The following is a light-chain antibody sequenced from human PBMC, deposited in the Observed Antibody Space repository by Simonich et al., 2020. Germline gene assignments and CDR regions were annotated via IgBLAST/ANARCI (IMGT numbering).Light chain of an antibody. Sequence: SYELNQPSSVSVSPGQTARITCSGDVLAKKYARGFQQKPGQATVMVINKNSERPSGIPERFSGSSSGTTVTLTISGAQVEDEADYYCYSAADNNRVFGGGTKLTVL. J-gene: IGLJ3*02. V-gene: IGLV3-27*01. CDR3: YSAADNNRV. CDR1: VLAKKY. CDR2: KNS.